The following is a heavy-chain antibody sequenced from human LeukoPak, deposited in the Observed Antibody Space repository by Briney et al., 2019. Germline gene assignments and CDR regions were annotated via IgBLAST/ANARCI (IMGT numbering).Heavy chain of an antibody. J-gene: IGHJ4*02. Sequence: AGGSLRLSCAASGFTFETYEMNWVRQAPGKGLEWISYIAGGGDTIYYADSVKGRFTISRDNAKNSLYLQMNSLRADDTAVYYCARERTTIVSGTTIGAYWGQGTLVTVSS. CDR1: GFTFETYE. D-gene: IGHD2/OR15-2a*01. V-gene: IGHV3-48*03. CDR2: IAGGGDTI. CDR3: ARERTTIVSGTTIGAY.